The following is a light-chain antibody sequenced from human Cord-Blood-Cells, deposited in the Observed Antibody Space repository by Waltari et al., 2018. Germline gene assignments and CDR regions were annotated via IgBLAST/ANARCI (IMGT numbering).Light chain of an antibody. J-gene: IGKJ3*01. CDR3: QQRSNWPLFT. Sequence: EIVLTQSPATLSLSPGERATRSCRASQSVSSYLAWYQQKPGQAPRLLIYDASNRATGITARFSGSGSGTDFTLTISSLEPEDFAVYYCQQRSNWPLFTFGPGTKVDIK. V-gene: IGKV3-11*01. CDR2: DAS. CDR1: QSVSSY.